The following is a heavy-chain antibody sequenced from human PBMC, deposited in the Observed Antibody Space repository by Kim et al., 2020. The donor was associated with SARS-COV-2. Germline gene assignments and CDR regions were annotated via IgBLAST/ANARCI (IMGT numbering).Heavy chain of an antibody. CDR1: GGSFSGYY. V-gene: IGHV4-34*01. D-gene: IGHD6-19*01. J-gene: IGHJ4*02. Sequence: SETLSLTCAVYGGSFSGYYWSWIRQPPGKGLEWIGEINHSGSTNYNPSLKSRVTISVDTSKNQFSLKLSSVTAADTAVYYCARIAVAFDYWGQGTLVTVSS. CDR2: INHSGST. CDR3: ARIAVAFDY.